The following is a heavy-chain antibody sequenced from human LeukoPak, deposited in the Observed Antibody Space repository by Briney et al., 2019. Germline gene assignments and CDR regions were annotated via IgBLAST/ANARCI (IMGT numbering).Heavy chain of an antibody. Sequence: KAGGSLRLSCAASGFTFSSYSMNWVRQAPGKGLEWVSSISSSSSYIYYADSVKGRFTISRDNAKNSLYLQMNSLRAEDTAAYYCARETQCTNGVCYRLNYYYYYMDVWGKGTTVTVSS. V-gene: IGHV3-21*01. CDR3: ARETQCTNGVCYRLNYYYYYMDV. CDR2: ISSSSSYI. CDR1: GFTFSSYS. J-gene: IGHJ6*03. D-gene: IGHD2-8*01.